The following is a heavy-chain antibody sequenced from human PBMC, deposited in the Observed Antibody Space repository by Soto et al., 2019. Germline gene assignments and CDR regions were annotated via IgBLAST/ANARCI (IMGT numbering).Heavy chain of an antibody. CDR3: ARDDSTGGFDF. CDR2: ISYSGST. D-gene: IGHD6-19*01. CDR1: GDSISRFY. V-gene: IGHV4-59*01. Sequence: SETLSLTCTVSGDSISRFYWSWIRQPPGKGLEWLGYISYSGSTNYSPALRSRVTISADTSKNQFPLRLNAVTAADTAVYYCARDDSTGGFDFWGQGALVTVSS. J-gene: IGHJ4*02.